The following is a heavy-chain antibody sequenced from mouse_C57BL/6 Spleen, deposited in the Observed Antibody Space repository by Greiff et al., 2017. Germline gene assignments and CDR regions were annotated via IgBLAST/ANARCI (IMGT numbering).Heavy chain of an antibody. CDR2: IYPGDGDT. D-gene: IGHD2-3*01. V-gene: IGHV1-82*01. J-gene: IGHJ3*01. Sequence: QVQLQQSGPELVKPGASVKISCKASGYAFSSSWMNWVKQRPGKGLEWIGRIYPGDGDTNYNGKFKGKATLTADKSSSTAYMQLSSLTSEDSAVYFCASVYDGYYEAYWGQGTLVTVSA. CDR1: GYAFSSSW. CDR3: ASVYDGYYEAY.